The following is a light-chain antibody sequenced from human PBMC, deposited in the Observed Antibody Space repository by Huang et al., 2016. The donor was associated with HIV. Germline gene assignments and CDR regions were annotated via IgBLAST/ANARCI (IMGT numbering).Light chain of an antibody. CDR3: HQYNDWPPWT. Sequence: EIVMTQSPATLSVSPGDSAILLCRASQNIDTNVDWYQQKPGQAPGLLIFGASPRATGISARFTGGGSETEFTLTINSVQSEDVAMYYCHQYNDWPPWTFGQGTRVEI. CDR1: QNIDTN. V-gene: IGKV3-15*01. CDR2: GAS. J-gene: IGKJ1*01.